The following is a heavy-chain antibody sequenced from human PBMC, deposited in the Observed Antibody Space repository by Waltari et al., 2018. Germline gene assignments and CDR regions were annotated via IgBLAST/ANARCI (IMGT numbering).Heavy chain of an antibody. CDR1: GFTFDDST. V-gene: IGHV3-43*01. J-gene: IGHJ4*02. CDR2: ISWDGGST. Sequence: EVQLVESGGVVVQPGGSLRLSCAASGFTFDDSTMHWVRPAPGKGLEWVSLISWDGGSTYYADSVKGRFTISRDNSKNSLYLQMNSLRTEDTALYYCAKDFGYSYGYYFDYWGQGTLVTVSS. CDR3: AKDFGYSYGYYFDY. D-gene: IGHD5-18*01.